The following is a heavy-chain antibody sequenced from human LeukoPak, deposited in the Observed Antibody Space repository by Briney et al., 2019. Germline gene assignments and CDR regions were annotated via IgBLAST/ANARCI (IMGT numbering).Heavy chain of an antibody. J-gene: IGHJ6*03. D-gene: IGHD5-12*01. CDR3: ARSHSGYDSAYYHYYMDV. Sequence: GESLQISCKGSGSTFTSYWIGWVRQMPGKGLEWMGIIYPGDSDTRYSPSFQGQVTISADKSISTAYLQWSSLKASDTAMYYCARSHSGYDSAYYHYYMDVWGKGTTVTISS. CDR2: IYPGDSDT. CDR1: GSTFTSYW. V-gene: IGHV5-51*01.